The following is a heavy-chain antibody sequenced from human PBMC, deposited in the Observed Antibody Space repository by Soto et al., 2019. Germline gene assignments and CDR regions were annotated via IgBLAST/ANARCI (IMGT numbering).Heavy chain of an antibody. Sequence: SSETLSLTCTVSGGSISSSSYYWGWIRQPPGKGLEWIGSIYYSGSTYYNPSLKSRVTISVDTSKNQFSLKLSSVTAADTAVYYCARLRGYGNWFDPWGQGTLVTVSS. D-gene: IGHD5-18*01. CDR3: ARLRGYGNWFDP. CDR2: IYYSGST. CDR1: GGSISSSSYY. J-gene: IGHJ5*02. V-gene: IGHV4-39*01.